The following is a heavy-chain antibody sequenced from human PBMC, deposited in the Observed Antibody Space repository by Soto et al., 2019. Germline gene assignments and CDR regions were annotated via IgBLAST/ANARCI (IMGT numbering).Heavy chain of an antibody. CDR3: AREAHYDYVWGSYRSSPLDY. CDR1: GFTFSSYG. Sequence: GGSLRLSCAASGFTFSSYGMHWVRQAPGKGLEGVAVIWYDGSNKYYADSVKGRFTISRDNSKNTLYLQMNSLRAEDTAVYYCAREAHYDYVWGSYRSSPLDYWGQGTLVTVSS. V-gene: IGHV3-33*01. J-gene: IGHJ4*02. CDR2: IWYDGSNK. D-gene: IGHD3-16*02.